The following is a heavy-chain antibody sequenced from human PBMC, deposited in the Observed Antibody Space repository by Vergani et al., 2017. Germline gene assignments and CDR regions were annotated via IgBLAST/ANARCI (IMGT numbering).Heavy chain of an antibody. Sequence: QVQLRESGPRLVRPSQTLSLTCTVSGGSINTYYWSWIRQSPGKGLEWIGYIYSTGSTNYNPSLNSRVTMSVDTSKNQFSLKLRSVTAADTAVYFCARVMYRDEASTGYRLEGMDIWGQGTTVTISS. V-gene: IGHV4-59*13. D-gene: IGHD3-9*01. CDR2: IYSTGST. CDR3: ARVMYRDEASTGYRLEGMDI. J-gene: IGHJ6*02. CDR1: GGSINTYY.